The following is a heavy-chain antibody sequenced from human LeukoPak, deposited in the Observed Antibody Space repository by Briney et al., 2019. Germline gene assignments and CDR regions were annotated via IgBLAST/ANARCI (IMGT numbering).Heavy chain of an antibody. V-gene: IGHV1-69*13. CDR1: GYTFTSYG. Sequence: SVKVSCKASGYTFTSYGMSWVRQAPGQGLEWMGGIIPIFGTANYAQKFQGRVTITADESTSTAYMELSSLRSEDTAVYYCAKGDYAYFDYWGQGTLVTVSS. CDR2: IIPIFGTA. J-gene: IGHJ4*02. CDR3: AKGDYAYFDY. D-gene: IGHD4-17*01.